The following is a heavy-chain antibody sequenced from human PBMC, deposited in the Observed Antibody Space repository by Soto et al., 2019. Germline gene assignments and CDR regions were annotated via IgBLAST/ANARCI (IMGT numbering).Heavy chain of an antibody. Sequence: QLQLQESGSGVVKTSETLSLTCTVSGASISYGGFSWSWIRQSPGKGLEWIGYISHLENTYLHPSFKSRLTMSIDRTRNQFSLKLTSVTAADMAVYYCARGGGYDSFDYWGQGVLVTVSS. V-gene: IGHV4-30-2*06. D-gene: IGHD5-12*01. CDR1: GASISYGGFS. CDR3: ARGGGYDSFDY. J-gene: IGHJ4*02. CDR2: ISHLENT.